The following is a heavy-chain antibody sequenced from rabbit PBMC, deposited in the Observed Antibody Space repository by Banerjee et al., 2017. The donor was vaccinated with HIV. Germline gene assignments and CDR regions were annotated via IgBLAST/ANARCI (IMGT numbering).Heavy chain of an antibody. V-gene: IGHV1S47*01. CDR1: GFDLSSYG. D-gene: IGHD4-1*01. J-gene: IGHJ4*01. CDR2: IDPIFHIT. CDR3: VREVAARFNL. Sequence: QEQLKETGGGLVQPGGSLTLSCKASGFDLSSYGMSWVRQAPGKGLEWIGYIDPIFHITTYANWVNGRFSISRENTQNTVYLQLNSLTAADTATYFCVREVAARFNLWGPGTLVTVS.